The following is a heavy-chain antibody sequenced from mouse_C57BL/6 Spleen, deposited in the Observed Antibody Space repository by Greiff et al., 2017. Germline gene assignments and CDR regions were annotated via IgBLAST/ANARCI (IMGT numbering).Heavy chain of an antibody. CDR1: GFTFSSYA. Sequence: EVNLVESGEGLVKPGGSLKLSCAASGFTFSSYAMSWVRQTPEKRLEWVAYISSGGDYIYYADTVKGRFTISRDNARNTLYLQMSSLKSEDTAMYYCTRGDLTGYYFDYWGQGTTLTVSS. CDR3: TRGDLTGYYFDY. J-gene: IGHJ2*01. D-gene: IGHD4-1*01. CDR2: ISSGGDYI. V-gene: IGHV5-9-1*02.